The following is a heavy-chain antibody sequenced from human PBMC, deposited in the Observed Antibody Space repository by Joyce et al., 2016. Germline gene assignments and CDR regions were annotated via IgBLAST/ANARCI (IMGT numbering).Heavy chain of an antibody. J-gene: IGHJ4*02. V-gene: IGHV3-23*01. CDR3: VKEYQYQLLLFDC. D-gene: IGHD2-2*01. CDR2: ISRGGEIT. CDR1: GFTFTDYA. Sequence: EVRLLESGGGLKRPGGSLRPSCEASGFTFTDYAMSWIRQAPGEGVEWVAAISRGGEITYYADSVEGRCTISRDNSKSTLYLEINSLRAEDTAVYYCVKEYQYQLLLFDCWGQGTLVSVSS.